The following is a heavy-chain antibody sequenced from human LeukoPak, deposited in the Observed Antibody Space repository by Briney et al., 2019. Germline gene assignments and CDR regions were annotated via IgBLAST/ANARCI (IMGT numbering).Heavy chain of an antibody. CDR3: AKYARQYCSSTSCYR. CDR1: GFTFSSYG. V-gene: IGHV3-30*02. D-gene: IGHD2-2*01. Sequence: GGSLRLSCAASGFTFSSYGMHWVRQAPGKGLEWVAFIRYDGSNKYYADSVKGRFTISRDNSKYTLYLQMNSLRAEDTAVYYCAKYARQYCSSTSCYRWGQGTLVTVSS. CDR2: IRYDGSNK. J-gene: IGHJ4*02.